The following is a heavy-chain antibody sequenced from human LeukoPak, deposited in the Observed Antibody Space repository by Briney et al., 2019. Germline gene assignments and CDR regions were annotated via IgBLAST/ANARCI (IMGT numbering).Heavy chain of an antibody. CDR1: GYTFNTYG. CDR2: ITTYNGNT. D-gene: IGHD2/OR15-2a*01. Sequence: ASVKVSCKASGYTFNTYGITWVRQAPGQGFEWMGWITTYNGNTNYAQKVQGRVTMTKDTSTSTAYMELRSLTSDDTAVYYCARGVIQMDYWGQGTLVTVSS. CDR3: ARGVIQMDY. J-gene: IGHJ4*02. V-gene: IGHV1-18*01.